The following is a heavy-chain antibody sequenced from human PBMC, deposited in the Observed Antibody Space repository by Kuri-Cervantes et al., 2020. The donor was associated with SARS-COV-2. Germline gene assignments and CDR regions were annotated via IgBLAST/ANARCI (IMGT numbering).Heavy chain of an antibody. CDR2: INAGNGDT. D-gene: IGHD3-10*01. Sequence: ASVKVSCKSSGLTFVNYAMHWVRQAPGQRLEWMGWINAGNGDTKISQKFQSRVTITRDIFADTAYMDLSSLRSEDTAVYYCAMYFYGSGSYHDTLDKWGQGTLVTVSS. CDR1: GLTFVNYA. CDR3: AMYFYGSGSYHDTLDK. V-gene: IGHV1-3*01. J-gene: IGHJ4*02.